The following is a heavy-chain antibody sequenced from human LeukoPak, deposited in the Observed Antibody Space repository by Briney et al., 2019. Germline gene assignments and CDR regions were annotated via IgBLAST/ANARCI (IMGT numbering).Heavy chain of an antibody. CDR2: INHSGST. CDR1: GGSFSGYY. D-gene: IGHD3-3*01. Sequence: PETLSLTCAVYGGSFSGYYWSWIRQPPGKGLEWIGEINHSGSTNYNPSLKSRVTISVDTSKNQFSLKLSSVTAADTAVYYCATTTIFGVDDYYYYYGMDVWGQGTTVTVSS. V-gene: IGHV4-34*01. J-gene: IGHJ6*02. CDR3: ATTTIFGVDDYYYYYGMDV.